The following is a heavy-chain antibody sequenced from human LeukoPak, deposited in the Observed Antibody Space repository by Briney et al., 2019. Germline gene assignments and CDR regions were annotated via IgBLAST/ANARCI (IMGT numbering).Heavy chain of an antibody. CDR3: ARLLPPYYGSGSYGVDY. CDR2: IYSGGST. J-gene: IGHJ4*02. D-gene: IGHD3-10*01. Sequence: PGGSLRLSCAASGFTVSSNYMSWVRQAPGKGLEWVSVIYSGGSTYYADSVKGRFTISRDNAKNSLYLQMNSLRAEDTAVYYCARLLPPYYGSGSYGVDYWGQGTLVTVSS. CDR1: GFTVSSNY. V-gene: IGHV3-53*01.